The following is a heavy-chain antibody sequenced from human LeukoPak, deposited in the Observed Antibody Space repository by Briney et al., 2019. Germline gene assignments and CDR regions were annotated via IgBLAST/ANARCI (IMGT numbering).Heavy chain of an antibody. CDR3: ARVRRYYYDSSGYESYFQH. Sequence: SETLSLTCAVYGGSFSGYYWSWIRQPPGKGLEWIGEINHSGSTNYNPSLKSRVTISVDTSKNQFSLKLSSVTAADTAVYYCARVRRYYYDSSGYESYFQHWGQGTLVTVSS. CDR1: GGSFSGYY. V-gene: IGHV4-34*01. D-gene: IGHD3-22*01. CDR2: INHSGST. J-gene: IGHJ1*01.